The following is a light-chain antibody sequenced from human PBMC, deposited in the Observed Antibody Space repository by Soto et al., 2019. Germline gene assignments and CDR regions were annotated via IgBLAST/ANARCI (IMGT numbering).Light chain of an antibody. V-gene: IGKV3-15*01. CDR1: QSVSSN. Sequence: ENLLTQSPVTLSLSPGERATLSCRASQSVSSNLAWYQQRPGQAPRLLIYGASTRASGVPDRFSGSGSGTEFILTISSLQSEDSAVYYCQQYDVWPALTFGGGTKVDIK. J-gene: IGKJ4*01. CDR3: QQYDVWPALT. CDR2: GAS.